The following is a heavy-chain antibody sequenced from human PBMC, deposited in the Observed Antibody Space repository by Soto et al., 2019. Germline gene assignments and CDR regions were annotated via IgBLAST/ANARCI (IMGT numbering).Heavy chain of an antibody. CDR2: ISHSGST. CDR1: GDSINSPGCS. Sequence: QLQLQESGSGLVKPSQTLSLTCAVSGDSINSPGCSWSWIRQPPGKGLEWIGSISHSGSTSYHPSLTSRVVISGDTSANLLSLMLTSVTAADTAVYYCARSEGMGVTTFDFWGQGTHVIVSS. J-gene: IGHJ5*01. V-gene: IGHV4-30-2*01. D-gene: IGHD1-26*01. CDR3: ARSEGMGVTTFDF.